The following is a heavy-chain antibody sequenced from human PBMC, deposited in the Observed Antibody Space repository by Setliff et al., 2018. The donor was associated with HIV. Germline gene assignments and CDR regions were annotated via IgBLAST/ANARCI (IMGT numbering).Heavy chain of an antibody. J-gene: IGHJ4*02. CDR2: IFPGGAT. V-gene: IGHV4-38-2*01. Sequence: SETLSLTCAVSGYSINSGYYWSWIRHSPGKGLEWIGIIFPGGATNYNPSLTSRVTISVDTSKNHLFLKLTSVTTADTAVYFCAKSSPSIGYITDCWGQGAPVTVSS. CDR3: AKSSPSIGYITDC. CDR1: GYSINSGYY. D-gene: IGHD5-12*01.